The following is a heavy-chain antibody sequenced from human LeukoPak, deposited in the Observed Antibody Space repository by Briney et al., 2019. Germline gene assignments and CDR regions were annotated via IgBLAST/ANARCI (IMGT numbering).Heavy chain of an antibody. CDR2: ISGTSGNT. CDR3: AREIGHYYDSSGYYFGY. J-gene: IGHJ4*02. V-gene: IGHV3-23*01. CDR1: GFTFSIYA. D-gene: IGHD3-22*01. Sequence: GGSLRLSCAASGFTFSIYAMSWVRQAPGKGLEWVSSISGTSGNTYYADSVKGRFAISRDNSKDTLYLQMNSLRAEDTAVYYCAREIGHYYDSSGYYFGYWGQGTLVTVSS.